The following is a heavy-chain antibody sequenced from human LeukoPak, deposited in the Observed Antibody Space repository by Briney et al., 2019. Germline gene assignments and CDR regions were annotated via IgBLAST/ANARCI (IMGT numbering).Heavy chain of an antibody. Sequence: SETLSLTCTVSGGSISSTNWWSWVRPPPGKGLEWIGEIYQSGSTNYNPSLKSRVTISVDKSKNQFSLKLSSVTAADAAVYYCARAGIVGAPSFDYWGQGTLVTVSS. V-gene: IGHV4-4*02. D-gene: IGHD1-26*01. CDR3: ARAGIVGAPSFDY. CDR1: GGSISSTNW. J-gene: IGHJ4*02. CDR2: IYQSGST.